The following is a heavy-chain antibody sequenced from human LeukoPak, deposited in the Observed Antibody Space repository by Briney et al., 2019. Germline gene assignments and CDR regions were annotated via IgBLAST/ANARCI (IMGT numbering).Heavy chain of an antibody. CDR3: ARDLGGNSFDY. J-gene: IGHJ4*02. D-gene: IGHD4-23*01. CDR1: GYTFTDHY. CDR2: IKLDSGGT. V-gene: IGHV1-2*02. Sequence: ASVKVSCKASGYTFTDHYMHWVRQAPGQGLEWMGWIKLDSGGTNYAQKFKGRVTMTRDMSISTAYMELSSLRSDDTAVYYCARDLGGNSFDYWGQGTLVTVSS.